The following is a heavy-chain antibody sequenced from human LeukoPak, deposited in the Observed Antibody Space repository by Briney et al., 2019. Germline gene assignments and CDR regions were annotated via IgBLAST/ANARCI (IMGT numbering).Heavy chain of an antibody. D-gene: IGHD6-13*01. CDR3: AGGISATGGG. J-gene: IGHJ3*01. Sequence: GGSLRLSCAASGFTFSTYWMHWVRQVPGKGVVWVSRINSDGSITTYADSVKGRFTISRDNAKNTLYLQMNSLRVEDTAVYYCAGGISATGGGWGQGTMVTVSS. CDR2: INSDGSIT. V-gene: IGHV3-74*01. CDR1: GFTFSTYW.